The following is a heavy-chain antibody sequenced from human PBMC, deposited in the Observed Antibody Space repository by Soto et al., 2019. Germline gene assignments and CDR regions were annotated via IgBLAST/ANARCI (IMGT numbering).Heavy chain of an antibody. CDR2: IIPIFGTA. CDR1: GGTFSSYA. J-gene: IGHJ6*02. Sequence: GASVKVSCKASGGTFSSYAISWVRQAPGQGLEWMGGIIPIFGTANYAQKFQGRVTITADESTSTAYMELSSLRSEDTAVYYCARDLGITMVRGVTSPGIEYYYGMDVWGQGTTVTVSS. V-gene: IGHV1-69*13. CDR3: ARDLGITMVRGVTSPGIEYYYGMDV. D-gene: IGHD3-10*01.